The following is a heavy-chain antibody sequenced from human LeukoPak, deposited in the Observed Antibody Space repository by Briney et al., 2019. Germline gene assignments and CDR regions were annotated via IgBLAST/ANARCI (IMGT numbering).Heavy chain of an antibody. D-gene: IGHD4-17*01. J-gene: IGHJ4*02. V-gene: IGHV3-15*01. CDR1: GLTFSNAW. Sequence: GGSLRLSCVVSGLTFSNAWMSWVRQAPGKGLEWVGRIISKNEGGTTDYAAPVKGRFSISRDDPKATVYLQMDSLKTEDTAVYYCTTPLTTVTTLPFDSWGQGTLVTVSS. CDR3: TTPLTTVTTLPFDS. CDR2: IISKNEGGTT.